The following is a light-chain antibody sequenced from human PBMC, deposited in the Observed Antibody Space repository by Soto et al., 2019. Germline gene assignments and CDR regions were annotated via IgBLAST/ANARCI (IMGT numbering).Light chain of an antibody. CDR1: NSDIGAYRY. CDR2: EVS. V-gene: IGLV2-14*01. Sequence: QSVLTQPASVSGSPGQSITISCTGTNSDIGAYRYVSWYQQHPGKAPKLLLYEVSNRPSGVSNRFSGSKSGNTASLTISGLQAEDEADYYCSSYRNTNTLVIFGGGTQLTVL. J-gene: IGLJ2*01. CDR3: SSYRNTNTLVI.